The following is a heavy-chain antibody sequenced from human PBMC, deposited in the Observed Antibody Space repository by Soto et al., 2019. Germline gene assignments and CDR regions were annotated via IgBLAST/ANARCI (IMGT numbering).Heavy chain of an antibody. V-gene: IGHV3-23*01. J-gene: IGHJ6*02. Sequence: GGSLRLSCAASGFTFSSYAMSWVRQAPGKGLEWVSAISGSGGSTYYADSVKGRFTISRDNSKNTLYLQMNSLRAEDTAVYYCAKGFGVVISRLGYYYYGMDVWGQGTMVTVSS. D-gene: IGHD3-3*01. CDR1: GFTFSSYA. CDR3: AKGFGVVISRLGYYYYGMDV. CDR2: ISGSGGST.